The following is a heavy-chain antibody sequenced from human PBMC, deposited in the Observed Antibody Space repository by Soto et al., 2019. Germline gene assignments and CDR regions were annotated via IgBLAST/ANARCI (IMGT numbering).Heavy chain of an antibody. J-gene: IGHJ4*02. CDR1: GESLNYFY. CDR3: ARGPSGDKVDY. Sequence: SETLSLTCAVYGESLNYFYWSWIRQPPGKGLEWIGEIYHSGSTNYNPSLKSRVTISVDKSKNQFSLKLNSVTAADTAVYYCARGPSGDKVDYWGQGILVTVSS. V-gene: IGHV4-34*01. D-gene: IGHD7-27*01. CDR2: IYHSGST.